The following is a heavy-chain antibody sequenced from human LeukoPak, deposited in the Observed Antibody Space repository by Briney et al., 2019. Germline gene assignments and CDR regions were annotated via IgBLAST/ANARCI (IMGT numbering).Heavy chain of an antibody. CDR3: AGAPNSGRLLFDY. Sequence: GGTLRLNCAASGFTFSSYSMNWVRQAPGKGLEWVSSISSSSSYIYYADSVKGRFTISRDNAKNSLYLQMNSLRAEDTAVYYCAGAPNSGRLLFDYWGQGTLVTVSS. CDR2: ISSSSSYI. D-gene: IGHD6-19*01. J-gene: IGHJ4*02. V-gene: IGHV3-21*01. CDR1: GFTFSSYS.